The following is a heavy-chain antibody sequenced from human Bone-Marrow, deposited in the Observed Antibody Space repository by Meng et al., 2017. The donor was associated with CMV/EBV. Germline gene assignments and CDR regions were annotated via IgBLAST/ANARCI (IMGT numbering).Heavy chain of an antibody. Sequence: ASVKVSCKASGYTFTSYDINWVRQATGQGLEWMGWMNPNSGNTGYAQKFQGRVTITRNTSISTAYMELSSLRSEDTAVYYCARSSQVTKYYFDYWGQGTLVTVSS. CDR1: GYTFTSYD. V-gene: IGHV1-8*03. CDR3: ARSSQVTKYYFDY. J-gene: IGHJ4*02. CDR2: MNPNSGNT.